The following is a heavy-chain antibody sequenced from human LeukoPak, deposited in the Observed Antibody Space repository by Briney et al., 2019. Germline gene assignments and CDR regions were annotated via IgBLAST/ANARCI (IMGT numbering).Heavy chain of an antibody. CDR2: IYSGGST. CDR3: ARLDIDYYDSSGYGFDY. CDR1: GFTVSSNY. Sequence: GGSLRLSCAASGFTVSSNYMSWVRQAPGKGLEWVSVIYSGGSTYYADSVKGRFTISRDNSKNTLYLQMNSLRAEDTAGYYWARLDIDYYDSSGYGFDYWGQGTLVTVSS. D-gene: IGHD3-22*01. J-gene: IGHJ4*02. V-gene: IGHV3-53*01.